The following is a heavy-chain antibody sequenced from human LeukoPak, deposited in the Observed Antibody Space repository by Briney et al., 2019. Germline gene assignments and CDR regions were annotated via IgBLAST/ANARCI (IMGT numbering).Heavy chain of an antibody. CDR2: IYHSGST. Sequence: SQTLSLTCAVSGGSISSGGYSWSWIRQPPGKGLEWIGYIYHSGSTYYNPSLKSRVTISVDTSKNQFSLKLSSVTAADTAVYYCARGPPRTYGSGSYHPIVWFDPWGQGTLVTVSS. V-gene: IGHV4-30-2*01. CDR1: GGSISSGGYS. D-gene: IGHD3-10*01. CDR3: ARGPPRTYGSGSYHPIVWFDP. J-gene: IGHJ5*02.